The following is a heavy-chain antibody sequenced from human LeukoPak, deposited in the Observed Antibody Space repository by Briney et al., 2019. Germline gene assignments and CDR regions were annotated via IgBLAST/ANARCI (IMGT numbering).Heavy chain of an antibody. CDR2: ISSSGSTI. D-gene: IGHD3-10*01. V-gene: IGHV3-48*03. CDR1: GFTFSSYE. J-gene: IGHJ4*02. Sequence: PGGSLRLSCAASGFTFSSYEMNWVRQAPGKGLEWVSYISSSGSTIYYADSVKGRFTISRDNAKNSLYLQMNGLRAEDTAVYYCARYYGSGSYYKNYFDYWGQGTLVTVSS. CDR3: ARYYGSGSYYKNYFDY.